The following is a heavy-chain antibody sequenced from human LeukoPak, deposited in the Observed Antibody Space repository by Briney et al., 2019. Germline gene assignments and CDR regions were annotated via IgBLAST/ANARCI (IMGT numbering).Heavy chain of an antibody. D-gene: IGHD2-21*02. CDR2: IYYSGST. Sequence: SETLSLTCTVSGGSISSHYWSWIRQPPGKGREWVGYIYYSGSTNYNPSLKSRVTISVDTSKNQFSLKLTSVAAADTAVYYCARAGGDPHYYYYYYMDVWGKGTPVTVSS. J-gene: IGHJ6*03. CDR1: GGSISSHY. CDR3: ARAGGDPHYYYYYYMDV. V-gene: IGHV4-59*11.